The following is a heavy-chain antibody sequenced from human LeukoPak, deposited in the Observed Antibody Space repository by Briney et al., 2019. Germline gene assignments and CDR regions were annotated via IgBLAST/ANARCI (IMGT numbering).Heavy chain of an antibody. V-gene: IGHV1-2*02. CDR2: INHNSGET. J-gene: IGHJ4*02. CDR3: ARDRDYSNAERGFDY. D-gene: IGHD4-11*01. Sequence: VGSVKVSCKTSGYTFTDYYIHWVRQAPGQGLEWMGWINHNSGETNSAQKFQGRVTMTGDTSISTAYMELRRVTYDDTAVYDCARDRDYSNAERGFDYWGQGTLVTVSS. CDR1: GYTFTDYY.